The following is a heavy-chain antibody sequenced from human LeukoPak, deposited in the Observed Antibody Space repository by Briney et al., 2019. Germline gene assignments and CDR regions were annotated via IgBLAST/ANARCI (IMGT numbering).Heavy chain of an antibody. V-gene: IGHV3-7*05. CDR2: IKQDGSEK. CDR1: GFTFSSYW. Sequence: PGGSLRLSCAASGFTFSSYWMSWVRQAPGKGLEWVASIKQDGSEKDCADSVKGRLTISRDNAKKSLYLQMNSLRAEDTAVYYCARYRVTGFDYWGQGTLVTVSS. J-gene: IGHJ4*02. D-gene: IGHD5/OR15-5a*01. CDR3: ARYRVTGFDY.